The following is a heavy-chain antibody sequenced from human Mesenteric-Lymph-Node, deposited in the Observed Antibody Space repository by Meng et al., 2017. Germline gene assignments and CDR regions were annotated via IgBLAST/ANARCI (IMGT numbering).Heavy chain of an antibody. V-gene: IGHV4-39*01. CDR1: GGSTTSTSYY. Sequence: LLRESGPGLVKPSETLSLTCTVAGGSTTSTSYYWDWIRQSPAKGLEWIGTIGYSGTIVYNPSLSSRVTMTLDTSKNQFSLKLSSVTAPDTAVYYCARRVHDGSGHHYFDYWGQGTLVTVSS. J-gene: IGHJ4*02. CDR3: ARRVHDGSGHHYFDY. CDR2: IGYSGTI. D-gene: IGHD3-22*01.